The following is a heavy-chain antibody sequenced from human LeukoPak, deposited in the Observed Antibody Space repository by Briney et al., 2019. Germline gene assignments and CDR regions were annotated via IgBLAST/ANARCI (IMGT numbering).Heavy chain of an antibody. D-gene: IGHD5-24*01. CDR2: ISSSGSTI. CDR3: ARPASGMATTN. CDR1: GFTFSSYE. Sequence: GGSLRLSCAATGFTFSSYEMNWVRQAPGKGLEWVSYISSSGSTIYYADSVKGRFTISRDNAKNSLYLQMNSLRAEDTAVYYCARPASGMATTNWGQGTLVTVSS. V-gene: IGHV3-48*03. J-gene: IGHJ4*02.